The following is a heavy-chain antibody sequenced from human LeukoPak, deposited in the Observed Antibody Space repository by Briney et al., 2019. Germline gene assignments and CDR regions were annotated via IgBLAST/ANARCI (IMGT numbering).Heavy chain of an antibody. CDR1: GFIFSSYS. CDR2: ISSSATTI. D-gene: IGHD1-1*01. Sequence: GGSLRLSCAASGFIFSSYSMNWVRQAPGKGLQWVSYISSSATTIYYADSVKGRFTVSRGNAKNSLYLQMNSLTAEDTAIYYCARGPSSQLRADYWGQGTLVTVSS. J-gene: IGHJ4*02. CDR3: ARGPSSQLRADY. V-gene: IGHV3-48*01.